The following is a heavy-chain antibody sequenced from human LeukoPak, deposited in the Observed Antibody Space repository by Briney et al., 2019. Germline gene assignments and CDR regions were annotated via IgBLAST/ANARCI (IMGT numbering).Heavy chain of an antibody. V-gene: IGHV1-69*05. J-gene: IGHJ4*02. CDR2: IIPIFGTA. CDR3: ARVFARSGEISGSYYYY. CDR1: GGTFSSYA. Sequence: SVKVSCKASGGTFSSYAISWVRQAPGQGLEWMGGIIPIFGTANYAQKFQGRVTITTDESTSTACMELSSLRSEDTAVYYCARVFARSGEISGSYYYYWGQGTLVTVSS. D-gene: IGHD1-26*01.